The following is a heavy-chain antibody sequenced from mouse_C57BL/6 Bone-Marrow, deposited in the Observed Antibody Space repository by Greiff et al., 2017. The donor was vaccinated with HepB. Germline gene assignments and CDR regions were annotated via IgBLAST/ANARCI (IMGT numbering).Heavy chain of an antibody. CDR3: ARDYDVYYYAMDY. V-gene: IGHV1-50*01. J-gene: IGHJ4*01. CDR1: GYTFTSYW. D-gene: IGHD2-4*01. CDR2: IDPSDSYT. Sequence: QVQLQQSGAELVKPGASVKLSCKASGYTFTSYWMQWVKQRPGQGLEWIGEIDPSDSYTNYNQKFKGKATLTVDTSSSTAYMQLSSLTSEDSAVYYCARDYDVYYYAMDYWGQGTSVTVSS.